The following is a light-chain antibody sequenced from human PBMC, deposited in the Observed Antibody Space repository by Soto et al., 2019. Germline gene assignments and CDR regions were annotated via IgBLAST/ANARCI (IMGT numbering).Light chain of an antibody. CDR1: QSVSSY. Sequence: EIVLTQSPATLSLSPGERATLSCRASQSVSSYLAWYQQKPGQAPRPLIYDASNRATGIPARFSGSGSGTDFTLTIISLDPEDFAIYYCQQRSNWPPITFGQGTRLEIK. CDR3: QQRSNWPPIT. CDR2: DAS. V-gene: IGKV3-11*01. J-gene: IGKJ5*01.